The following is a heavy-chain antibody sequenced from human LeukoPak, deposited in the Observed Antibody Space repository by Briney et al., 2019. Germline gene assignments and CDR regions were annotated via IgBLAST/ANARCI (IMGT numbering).Heavy chain of an antibody. CDR1: GFTFGDYA. D-gene: IGHD4-17*01. CDR2: IRSKAYGGTT. J-gene: IGHJ4*02. Sequence: GGSLRLSCTASGFTFGDYAMSWVRQAPGKGLEWVGFIRSKAYGGTTEYAASVKGRFTISRDDSKSIAYLQMNSLKTEDTAVYYCTSFPATVTTVAVDYWGQGTLVTVSS. V-gene: IGHV3-49*04. CDR3: TSFPATVTTVAVDY.